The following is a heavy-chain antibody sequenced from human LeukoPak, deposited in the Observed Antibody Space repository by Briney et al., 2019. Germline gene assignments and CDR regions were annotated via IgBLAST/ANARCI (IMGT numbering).Heavy chain of an antibody. D-gene: IGHD3-22*01. J-gene: IGHJ4*02. V-gene: IGHV5-51*01. CDR1: GYSFTSYW. CDR3: ARRYDSSGYYFDY. CDR2: IYPGDSDT. Sequence: GESLNLSCKGSGYSFTSYWIGWVRQMPGKGLEWMGIIYPGDSDTRYSPSFQGQVTISADKSISTAYLQWSSLKASDTAMYYCARRYDSSGYYFDYWGQGTLVTVSS.